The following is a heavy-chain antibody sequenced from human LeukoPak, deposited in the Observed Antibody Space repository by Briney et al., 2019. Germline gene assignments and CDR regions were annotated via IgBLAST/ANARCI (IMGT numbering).Heavy chain of an antibody. D-gene: IGHD3-22*01. V-gene: IGHV1-18*01. CDR2: ISAYNGNT. CDR1: GYTFTSYG. J-gene: IGHJ3*02. CDR3: ARGPTYYYDSSGAFDI. Sequence: GASVKVSCKASGYTFTSYGISWVRQAPGQGLEWMGWISAYNGNTNYAQKLQGRVTMTTDTSPSTAYMELRSLRSEDTAVYYCARGPTYYYDSSGAFDIWGQGTMVTVSS.